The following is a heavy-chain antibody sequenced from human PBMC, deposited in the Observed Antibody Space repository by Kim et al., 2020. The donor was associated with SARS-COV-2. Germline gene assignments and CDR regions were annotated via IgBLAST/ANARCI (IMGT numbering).Heavy chain of an antibody. V-gene: IGHV3-23*01. Sequence: VKGRFTIARDNSKNTLYLQMNSLRAEDTAVYYCARTEERYYGSGIGAFDIWGQGTMVTVSS. CDR3: ARTEERYYGSGIGAFDI. J-gene: IGHJ3*02. D-gene: IGHD3-10*01.